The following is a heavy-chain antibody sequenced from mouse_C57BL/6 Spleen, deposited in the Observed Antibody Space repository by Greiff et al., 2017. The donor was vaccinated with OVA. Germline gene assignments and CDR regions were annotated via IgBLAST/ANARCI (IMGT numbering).Heavy chain of an antibody. V-gene: IGHV1-15*01. Sequence: VKVVESGAELVRPGASVTLSCKASGYTFTDYEMHWVKQTPVHGLEWIGAIDPETGGTAYNQKFKGKAILTADKSSSTAYMELRSLTSEDSAVYYCTRYYGSSYRYFDVWGTGTTVTVSS. CDR3: TRYYGSSYRYFDV. J-gene: IGHJ1*03. D-gene: IGHD1-1*01. CDR1: GYTFTDYE. CDR2: IDPETGGT.